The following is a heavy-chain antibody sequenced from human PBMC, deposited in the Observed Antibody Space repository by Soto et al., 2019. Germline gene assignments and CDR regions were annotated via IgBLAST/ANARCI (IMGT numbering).Heavy chain of an antibody. CDR1: GFTFSSYW. D-gene: IGHD6-19*01. CDR2: INSDGSST. CDR3: ARMWAVAGLYYYYGMDV. J-gene: IGHJ6*02. Sequence: EVQLVESGGGLVQPGGSLRLSCAASGFTFSSYWMHWVRQAPGKGLVWVSRINSDGSSTSYADSVKGRFTISRDNAKITLYLQMNSLRAEDTAVYYCARMWAVAGLYYYYGMDVWGQGTTVTVSS. V-gene: IGHV3-74*01.